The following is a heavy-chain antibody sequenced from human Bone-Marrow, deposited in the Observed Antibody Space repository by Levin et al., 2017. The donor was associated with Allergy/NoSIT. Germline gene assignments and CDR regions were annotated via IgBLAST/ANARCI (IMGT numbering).Heavy chain of an antibody. V-gene: IGHV3-30*02. CDR2: TRYDESQK. J-gene: IGHJ6*03. D-gene: IGHD3-10*01. CDR3: AKGGIITVRGDNFYYYMDV. Sequence: GESLKISCEASGFRFSDYAMLWVRQAPGKGLEWVAITRYDESQKYYGDSVKGRFTISRDNAKKTLYLEMNSLRAEDTAVYYCAKGGIITVRGDNFYYYMDVWGRGTTVTVSS. CDR1: GFRFSDYA.